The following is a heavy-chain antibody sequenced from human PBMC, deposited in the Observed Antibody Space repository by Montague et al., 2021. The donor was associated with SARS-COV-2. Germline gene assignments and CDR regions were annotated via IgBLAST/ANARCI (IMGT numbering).Heavy chain of an antibody. CDR2: INHSGST. D-gene: IGHD6-19*01. Sequence: SETLSLTCAVYGGSFSGYYWSWIRQPPGKGLEWIGEINHSGSTNYNPSLKSRVTISVDTSKNQFSLKLSSVTAADTAVYYCARDAAVDGIDYWGQGTLVTVSS. J-gene: IGHJ4*02. CDR1: GGSFSGYY. CDR3: ARDAAVDGIDY. V-gene: IGHV4-34*01.